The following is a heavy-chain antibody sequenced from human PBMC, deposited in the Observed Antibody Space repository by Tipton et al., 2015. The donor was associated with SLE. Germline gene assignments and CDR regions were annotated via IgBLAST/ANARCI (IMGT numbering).Heavy chain of an antibody. Sequence: TPSLTCTVSGGSISDYYWGWIRQPPGKGLEWIGYISYSGSTNYNPSLKSRVTISVDTSKNQFSLKVTSVTAADTAVYYCARRTGQYNWCDPWGQGTLVTVSS. CDR1: GGSISDYY. V-gene: IGHV4-59*01. CDR3: ARRTGQYNWCDP. D-gene: IGHD4-11*01. J-gene: IGHJ5*02. CDR2: ISYSGST.